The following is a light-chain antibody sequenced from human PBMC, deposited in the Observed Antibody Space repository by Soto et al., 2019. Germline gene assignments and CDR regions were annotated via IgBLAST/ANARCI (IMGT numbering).Light chain of an antibody. J-gene: IGLJ7*02. CDR2: SHN. CDR1: SSNIVGHT. V-gene: IGLV1-44*01. Sequence: QSVLTKPPSASGTPGQRVTISCSGSSSNIVGHTVTWYQQVPGTAPKLLIFSHNQRPSGVPDRFSGSKSGTSASLAISGLKSDDEADYDCTAWDARLNGQVFGGGRQLTAL. CDR3: TAWDARLNGQV.